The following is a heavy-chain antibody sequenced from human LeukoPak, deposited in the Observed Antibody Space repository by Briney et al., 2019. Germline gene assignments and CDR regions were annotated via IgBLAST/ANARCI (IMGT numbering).Heavy chain of an antibody. V-gene: IGHV1-3*01. CDR3: ARASSSSTPPYNWFDP. D-gene: IGHD6-6*01. J-gene: IGHJ5*02. CDR2: INAGNGNT. Sequence: ASVKVSCKASGYTFTSYAMHWVRQAPGQRLEWMGWINAGNGNTKYSQKFQGRVTITRNTSTSTVYMELSSLRSEDTAMYYCARASSSSTPPYNWFDPWGQGTLVTVSS. CDR1: GYTFTSYA.